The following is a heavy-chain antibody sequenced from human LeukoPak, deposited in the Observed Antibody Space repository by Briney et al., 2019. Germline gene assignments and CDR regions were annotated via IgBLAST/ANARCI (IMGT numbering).Heavy chain of an antibody. V-gene: IGHV3-43D*03. CDR3: ATAPYDSIGIFDY. D-gene: IGHD3-22*01. CDR1: GFTLDDYA. CDR2: ISWDGDST. J-gene: IGHJ4*02. Sequence: GSLRLSCAASGFTLDDYAMHWVRQAPGKGLECVSLISWDGDSTYYSDSVKGRFTISRDNNKNSLYLQMNSLRTEDTALYYCATAPYDSIGIFDYWGQGTLVTVSS.